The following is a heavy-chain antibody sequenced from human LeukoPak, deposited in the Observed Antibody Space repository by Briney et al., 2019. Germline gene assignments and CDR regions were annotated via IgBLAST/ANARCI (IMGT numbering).Heavy chain of an antibody. CDR3: ARGGISHDSSGYYDY. Sequence: VASVKVSXKASGGTFSSYAISWVRQAPGQGLEWMGRIIPIFGTANYAQKFQGRVTITTDESTSTAYMELSSLRSEDTAVYYCARGGISHDSSGYYDYWGQGTLVTVSS. CDR1: GGTFSSYA. D-gene: IGHD3-22*01. J-gene: IGHJ4*02. CDR2: IIPIFGTA. V-gene: IGHV1-69*05.